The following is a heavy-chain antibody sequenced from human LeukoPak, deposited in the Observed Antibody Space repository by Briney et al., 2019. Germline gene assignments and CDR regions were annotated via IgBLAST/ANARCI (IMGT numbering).Heavy chain of an antibody. V-gene: IGHV5-51*01. Sequence: GESLKISCKSSGYSFTTNWIGWVRQMPGKGLEWIGIIYPGDSDTRYSPSFQGQVTISADKSISTAYLQWSSLKASDTAMYYCARFHSSGYSRWFDPWGQGTLVTVSS. CDR2: IYPGDSDT. J-gene: IGHJ5*02. CDR3: ARFHSSGYSRWFDP. D-gene: IGHD3-22*01. CDR1: GYSFTTNW.